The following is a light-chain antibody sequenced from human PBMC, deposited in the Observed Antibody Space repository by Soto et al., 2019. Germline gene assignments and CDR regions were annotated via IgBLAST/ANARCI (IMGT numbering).Light chain of an antibody. CDR3: QQYNNWPWT. Sequence: EIVMTQSPATLSVSPGERATLSCRASQSVSSNLAWYQQKPGQAPRVLIYGASTRATGIPARFSGSWSGTEFTLTISSLQSEAFAVYYCQQYNNWPWTFDQGTKVEIK. J-gene: IGKJ1*01. CDR2: GAS. V-gene: IGKV3-15*01. CDR1: QSVSSN.